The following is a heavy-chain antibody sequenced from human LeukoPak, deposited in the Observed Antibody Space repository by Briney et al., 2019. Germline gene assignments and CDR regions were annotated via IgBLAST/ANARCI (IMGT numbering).Heavy chain of an antibody. CDR1: GYTFTSYD. J-gene: IGHJ6*03. Sequence: ASVKVSCKASGYTFTSYDINWVRQATGQGLEWMGWINPNSGNTGYAQKFQGRVTMTRNTSISTAYMELSSLRSEDTAVYYCARAIAARPRDYYYYMDVWGKGTTVTVSS. D-gene: IGHD6-6*01. CDR3: ARAIAARPRDYYYYMDV. V-gene: IGHV1-8*01. CDR2: INPNSGNT.